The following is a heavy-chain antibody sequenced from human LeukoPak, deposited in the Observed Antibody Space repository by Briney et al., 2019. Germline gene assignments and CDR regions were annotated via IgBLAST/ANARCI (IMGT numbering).Heavy chain of an antibody. J-gene: IGHJ5*02. CDR1: GFTFSSYA. D-gene: IGHD2-2*01. Sequence: GGSLRLSCAASGFTFSSYAMSWVRLAPGKGLEWVSAISGSGGSTYYADSVKGRFTISRDNSKNTLYLQVNSLRAEDTAVYYCAKDSPTSRYQLLSPWFDPWGQGTLVTVSS. CDR3: AKDSPTSRYQLLSPWFDP. CDR2: ISGSGGST. V-gene: IGHV3-23*01.